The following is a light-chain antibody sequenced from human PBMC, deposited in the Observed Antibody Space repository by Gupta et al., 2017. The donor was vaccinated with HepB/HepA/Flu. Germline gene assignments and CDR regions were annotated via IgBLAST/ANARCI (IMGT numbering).Light chain of an antibody. Sequence: IVLTQSPATLSLSPGGRATLSCRASQSLSTSLAWYQQKPGQAPRLLMYDASNRATGIPARLSGSGSGTDFTLTISSLEPEDFAVYHCQHRTNWPPTWTFGQGTKVEVK. CDR3: QHRTNWPPTWT. CDR2: DAS. J-gene: IGKJ1*01. CDR1: QSLSTS. V-gene: IGKV3-11*01.